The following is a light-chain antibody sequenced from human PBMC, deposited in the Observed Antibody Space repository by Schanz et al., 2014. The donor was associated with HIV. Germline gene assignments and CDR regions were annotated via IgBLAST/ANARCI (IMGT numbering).Light chain of an antibody. CDR3: SSYGGGDTLL. V-gene: IGLV2-23*01. Sequence: QSALTQPASVSGSPGQSITISCTGTSSDVGSYNLVSWYQQHPGKAPKLMIYEGSKRPSGVPDRFSGSKSGTSASLAISGLQSEDEADYYCSSYGGGDTLLFGGGTKLTVL. CDR1: SSDVGSYNL. J-gene: IGLJ3*02. CDR2: EGS.